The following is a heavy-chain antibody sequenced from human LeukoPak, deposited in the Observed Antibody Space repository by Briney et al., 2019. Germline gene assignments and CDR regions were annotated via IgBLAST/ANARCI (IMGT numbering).Heavy chain of an antibody. D-gene: IGHD2-2*01. V-gene: IGHV4-30-4*08. CDR3: ASTDCSDTRCSGANWFDP. CDR2: IYYSGSTY. CDR1: GGSISRGDYY. J-gene: IGHJ5*02. Sequence: KPSETLSLTCTVSGGSISRGDYYWSWIRQSPGKGLEWIGCIYYSGSTYYYNPSLKSRITISVDTSKNQFSLKLSSVTAADTAIYYCASTDCSDTRCSGANWFDPWGQGTLVTVSS.